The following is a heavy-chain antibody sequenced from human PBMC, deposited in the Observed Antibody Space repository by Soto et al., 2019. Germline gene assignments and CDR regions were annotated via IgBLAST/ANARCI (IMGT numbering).Heavy chain of an antibody. V-gene: IGHV4-34*01. CDR3: ARIRITMVRGVIMTYYYYMDV. CDR2: INHSGST. CDR1: GGSFSGYY. Sequence: SETLSLTCAVYGGSFSGYYWSWIRQPPGKGLEWIGEINHSGSTNYNPSLKSRVTISVDTSKNQFSLKLSSVTAADTAVYYCARIRITMVRGVIMTYYYYMDVWGKGTTVTVSS. J-gene: IGHJ6*03. D-gene: IGHD3-10*01.